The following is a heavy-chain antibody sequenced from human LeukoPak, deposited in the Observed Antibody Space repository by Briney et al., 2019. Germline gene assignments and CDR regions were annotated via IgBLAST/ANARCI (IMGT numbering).Heavy chain of an antibody. CDR3: ARDQRRRVTAIGYGPREYNYYMDV. J-gene: IGHJ6*03. D-gene: IGHD2-21*02. V-gene: IGHV4-38-2*02. CDR1: GYSISSGYY. CDR2: IDHSGST. Sequence: TSETLSLTCTVSGYSISSGYYWGWIRQPPGKGLEWTGSIDHSGSTYYNPSLKSRITISVDTSKNQFSLKLSSVTAADTAVYYCARDQRRRVTAIGYGPREYNYYMDVWGKGTTVTMSS.